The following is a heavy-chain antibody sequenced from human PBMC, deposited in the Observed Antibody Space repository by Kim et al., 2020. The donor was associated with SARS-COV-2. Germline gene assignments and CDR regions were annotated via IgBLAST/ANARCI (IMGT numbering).Heavy chain of an antibody. J-gene: IGHJ6*03. D-gene: IGHD6-19*01. V-gene: IGHV4-34*01. CDR3: ARVCSCWYSYYYYYMDV. Sequence: SETLSLTCAVYGGSFSGYYWSWIRQPPGKGLEWIGEINHSGSTNYNPSLKSRVTISVDTSQNQFSLKLSSVTAADTAVYYCARVCSCWYSYYYYYMDVWGKGTTVTVSS. CDR2: INHSGST. CDR1: GGSFSGYY.